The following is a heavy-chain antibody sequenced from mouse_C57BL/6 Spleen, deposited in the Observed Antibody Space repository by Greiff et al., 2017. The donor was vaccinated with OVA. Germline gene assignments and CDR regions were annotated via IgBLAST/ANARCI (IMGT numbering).Heavy chain of an antibody. V-gene: IGHV1-81*01. D-gene: IGHD1-1*01. CDR1: GYTFTSYG. J-gene: IGHJ1*03. CDR3: AREDYGSSGYFDV. CDR2: IYPRSGNT. Sequence: QVQLKESGAELARPGASVKLSCKASGYTFTSYGISWVKQRTGQGLEWIGEIYPRSGNTYYNEKFKGKATLTADKSSSTAYMELRSLTSEDSAVYFCAREDYGSSGYFDVWGTGTTVTVSS.